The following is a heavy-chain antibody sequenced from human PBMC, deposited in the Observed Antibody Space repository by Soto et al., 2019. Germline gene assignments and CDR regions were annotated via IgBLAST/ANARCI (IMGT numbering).Heavy chain of an antibody. V-gene: IGHV4-39*01. D-gene: IGHD6-19*01. CDR1: GVSINSGSYY. CDR3: ARSIAVAINWFDP. J-gene: IGHJ5*02. CDR2: IYYSGRT. Sequence: SETLSLTCSVSGVSINSGSYYWSWIRQPPGKGLEWIGSIYYSGRTFYNPSLKSRVTISVDTSKHQFSLQLSSVTAADTAVYYCARSIAVAINWFDPWGQGPLVTVSS.